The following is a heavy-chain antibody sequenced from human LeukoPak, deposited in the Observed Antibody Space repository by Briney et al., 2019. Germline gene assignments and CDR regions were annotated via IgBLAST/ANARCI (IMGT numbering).Heavy chain of an antibody. J-gene: IGHJ5*02. CDR1: GGTFSSYA. D-gene: IGHD2-2*01. CDR2: IIPIFGTA. Sequence: SVKVSCKASGGTFSSYAISWVRQAPGQGLEWMGGIIPIFGTANYAQKFQGRVTITADKSMSTAYMELSSLRSEDTAVYYCARDCGSTSCSSFDPWGQGTLVTVSS. CDR3: ARDCGSTSCSSFDP. V-gene: IGHV1-69*06.